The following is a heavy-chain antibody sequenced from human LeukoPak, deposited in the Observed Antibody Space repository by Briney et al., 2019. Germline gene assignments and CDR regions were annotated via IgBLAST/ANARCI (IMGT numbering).Heavy chain of an antibody. CDR3: ARSIGLRLDY. D-gene: IGHD2-8*01. J-gene: IGHJ4*02. V-gene: IGHV4-59*01. CDR2: IYYSGST. Sequence: SETLSLTCTVSGGSISSYYWSWIRQPPGKGLEWIGYIYYSGSTNYNPSLKSRVTISVDTSKNQFSLKLSSVTPADTAVYYCARSIGLRLDYWGQGTLVTVSS. CDR1: GGSISSYY.